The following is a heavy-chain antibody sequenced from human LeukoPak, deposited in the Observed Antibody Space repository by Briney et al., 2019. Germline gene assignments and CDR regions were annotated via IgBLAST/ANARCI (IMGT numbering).Heavy chain of an antibody. CDR1: GLTFGDYA. CDR2: IRSKAYGGTA. J-gene: IGHJ4*02. CDR3: TRDLGSGWYLDY. Sequence: GGSLRLSCTASGLTFGDYAMSWVRQAPGKGLEWVGFIRSKAYGGTAEYAASVKGRFTISRDDSKSIAYLQMNSLKTEDTAVYYCTRDLGSGWYLDYWGQGTLVTVSS. V-gene: IGHV3-49*04. D-gene: IGHD6-19*01.